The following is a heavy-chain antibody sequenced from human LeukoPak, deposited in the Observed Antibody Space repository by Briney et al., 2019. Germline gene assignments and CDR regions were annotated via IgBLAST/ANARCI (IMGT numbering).Heavy chain of an antibody. J-gene: IGHJ4*02. V-gene: IGHV4-39*01. CDR1: GASNSSSNYY. CDR2: IYYSGST. D-gene: IGHD3-3*01. CDR3: ARRDGNYDFWTGYLYYFNY. Sequence: PSETLSLTCTVSGASNSSSNYYWGWIRQPPGKGLEWIGSIYYSGSTYYNPSLKSRVTISIDTSKNQFSLKLSSVTAADTAVYYCARRDGNYDFWTGYLYYFNYWGQGTLVTVSS.